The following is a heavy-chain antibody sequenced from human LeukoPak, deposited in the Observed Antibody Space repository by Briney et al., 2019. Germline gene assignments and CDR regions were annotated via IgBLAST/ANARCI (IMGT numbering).Heavy chain of an antibody. J-gene: IGHJ4*02. Sequence: GGSLRLSCAASGFTVSSNYMSWVRQVPGKGLEWVSVIYSGGSTYYADSVKGRFTISRDNSKNTLYLQMNSLRAEDTAVYYCARAIWFGEPDYWGQGTLVTVSS. CDR3: ARAIWFGEPDY. CDR2: IYSGGST. D-gene: IGHD3-10*01. V-gene: IGHV3-53*01. CDR1: GFTVSSNY.